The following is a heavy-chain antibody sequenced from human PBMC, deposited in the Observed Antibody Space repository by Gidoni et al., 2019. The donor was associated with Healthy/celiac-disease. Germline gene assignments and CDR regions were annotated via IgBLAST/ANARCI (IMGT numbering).Heavy chain of an antibody. CDR1: GFTFSSYA. D-gene: IGHD6-13*01. V-gene: IGHV3-64*01. CDR2: ISSNGGST. CDR3: ARCPEMYSSSWYYFDY. Sequence: EVQLVESGGGLVQPGGSLRLSCAASGFTFSSYAMHWVRQAPGKGLEYVSAISSNGGSTYYANSVKGRFTISRDNSKNTLYLQMGSLRAEDMAVYYCARCPEMYSSSWYYFDYWGQGTLVTVSS. J-gene: IGHJ4*02.